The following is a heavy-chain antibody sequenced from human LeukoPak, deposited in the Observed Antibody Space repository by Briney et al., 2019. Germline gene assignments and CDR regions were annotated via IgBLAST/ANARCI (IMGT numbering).Heavy chain of an antibody. CDR2: IKQDGSEK. CDR3: ARVARSVTMVRGALDYYYYMDV. V-gene: IGHV3-7*01. D-gene: IGHD3-10*01. CDR1: GFTFSSYW. Sequence: GGSLRLSSAASGFTFSSYWMSWVRQAPGKGLGWVANIKQDGSEKYYVDSVKGRFTISRDNAKNSLYLQMNSLRAEDTAVYYCARVARSVTMVRGALDYYYYMDVWGKGTTVTVSS. J-gene: IGHJ6*03.